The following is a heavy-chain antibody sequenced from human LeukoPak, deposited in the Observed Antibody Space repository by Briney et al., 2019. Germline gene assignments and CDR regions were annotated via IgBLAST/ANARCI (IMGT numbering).Heavy chain of an antibody. CDR2: IRSKAYGGAT. V-gene: IGHV3-49*04. CDR3: NRDWRRQWLVTGWFDP. J-gene: IGHJ5*02. Sequence: GSLRLSCTASGFTFGDYAMSWVRQAPGKGLEWVGFIRSKAYGGATEYAGSVKSRFTISRDDSKSIAYPQMDSLKTDDTAVYYCNRDWRRQWLVTGWFDPWGQGTLVTVSS. D-gene: IGHD6-19*01. CDR1: GFTFGDYA.